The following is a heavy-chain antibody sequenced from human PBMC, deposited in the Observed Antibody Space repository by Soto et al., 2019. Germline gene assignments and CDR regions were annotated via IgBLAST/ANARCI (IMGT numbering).Heavy chain of an antibody. CDR3: DSGDGYGKTDY. CDR2: IYHSGST. J-gene: IGHJ4*02. CDR1: GGSISSGGYS. Sequence: PSETLSLICAVSGGSISSGGYSWSWIRQPPGKGLEWIGYIYHSGSTYYNPSLKSRVTISVDRSKNQFSLKLSSVTAADTAIYYCDSGDGYGKTDYWGQGTLVTVSS. V-gene: IGHV4-30-2*01. D-gene: IGHD2-21*02.